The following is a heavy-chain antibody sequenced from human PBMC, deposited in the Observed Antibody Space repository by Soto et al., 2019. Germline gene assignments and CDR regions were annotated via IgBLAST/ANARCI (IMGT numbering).Heavy chain of an antibody. V-gene: IGHV3-23*01. CDR2: ISGSGGST. J-gene: IGHJ4*02. Sequence: EVQLLESGGGLVQPGGSLRLSCAASGFTFSSYAMSWVRQAPGKGLEWVSAISGSGGSTYYADSVKGRFTISRDNSKNTLYLQMNSLSAEDTALYYCAKEPGGIVVPADIDVWVGTDYWRQGTLVTVSS. CDR3: AKEPGGIVVPADIDVWVGTDY. CDR1: GFTFSSYA. D-gene: IGHD2-2*01.